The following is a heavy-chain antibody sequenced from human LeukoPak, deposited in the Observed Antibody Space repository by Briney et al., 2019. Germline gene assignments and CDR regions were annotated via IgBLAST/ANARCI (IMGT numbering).Heavy chain of an antibody. D-gene: IGHD3-22*01. J-gene: IGHJ3*02. CDR2: ISWNSGSI. CDR1: GFTFDDYA. CDR3: ASYDRRDAFDI. V-gene: IGHV3-9*01. Sequence: GGSLRLSCAASGFTFDDYAMHWVRQAPGKGLEWVSGISWNSGSIGYADSVKGRFTISRDNAKNSLYLQMNSLRDEDTAVYYCASYDRRDAFDIWGQGTMVTVSS.